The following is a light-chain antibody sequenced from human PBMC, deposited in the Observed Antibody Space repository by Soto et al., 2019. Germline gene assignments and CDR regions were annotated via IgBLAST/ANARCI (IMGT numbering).Light chain of an antibody. J-gene: IGLJ2*01. CDR1: SIEVGAYNY. V-gene: IGLV2-14*01. CDR2: EVV. CDR3: SPSTDSNTVL. Sequence: QSALTQPASVSGSPGQSITISCTGTSIEVGAYNYVSWYQHQPGKPPELIIYEVVNRTPGISNRFSGSKSGNTASLAISGLQAEDGADYYCSPSTDSNTVLLGRGTKLTVL.